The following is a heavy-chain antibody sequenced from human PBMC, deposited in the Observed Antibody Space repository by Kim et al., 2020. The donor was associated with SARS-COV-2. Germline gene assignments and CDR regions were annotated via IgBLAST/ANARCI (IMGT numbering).Heavy chain of an antibody. CDR3: ARRAGALEYYYDSSGYYGY. Sequence: GGSLRLSCAASGFTFSSYWMSWVRQAPGKGLEWVANIKQDGSEKYYVDSVKGRFTISRDNAKNSLYLQMNSLRAEDTAVYYCARRAGALEYYYDSSGYYGYWGQGTLVTVSS. CDR2: IKQDGSEK. D-gene: IGHD3-22*01. V-gene: IGHV3-7*01. J-gene: IGHJ4*02. CDR1: GFTFSSYW.